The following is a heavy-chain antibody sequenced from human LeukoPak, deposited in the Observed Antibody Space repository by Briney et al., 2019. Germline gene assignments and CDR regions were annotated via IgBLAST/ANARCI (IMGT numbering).Heavy chain of an antibody. Sequence: GASVKVSCKASGGTFSSYAISWVRQAPGQGLEWMGRIIPILGTANYAQKFQGRVTITADNSTSTAYMELSSLRSEDTAVYYCARSPGYCSGGSCSSDKNWFDPWGQGTLVTVSS. J-gene: IGHJ5*02. CDR2: IIPILGTA. V-gene: IGHV1-69*04. D-gene: IGHD2-15*01. CDR1: GGTFSSYA. CDR3: ARSPGYCSGGSCSSDKNWFDP.